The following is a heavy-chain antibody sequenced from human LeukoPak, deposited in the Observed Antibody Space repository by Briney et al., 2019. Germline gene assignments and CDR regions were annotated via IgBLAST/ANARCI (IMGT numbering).Heavy chain of an antibody. V-gene: IGHV1-2*02. CDR3: ARRGITGTTYYFDY. Sequence: ASVKVSCKASGYTFTGYYMHWVRQAPGQGLEWMGWINPSSGGTNYAQKFQGRVTMTRDTSISTAYMELSRLRSDDTAVYYCARRGITGTTYYFDYWGQGTLVTVSS. J-gene: IGHJ4*02. D-gene: IGHD1-7*01. CDR1: GYTFTGYY. CDR2: INPSSGGT.